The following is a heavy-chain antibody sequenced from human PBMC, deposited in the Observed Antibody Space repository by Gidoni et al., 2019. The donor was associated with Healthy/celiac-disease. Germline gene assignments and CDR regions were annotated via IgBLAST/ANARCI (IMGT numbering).Heavy chain of an antibody. CDR2: ISYDGSNK. J-gene: IGHJ3*02. D-gene: IGHD3-22*01. Sequence: QVQLVESGGGVVHPGRSLSLSCAASGFTFSSYAMHWVRQAPGKGLEWVAVISYDGSNKYYADSVKGRFTISRDNSKNTLYLQMNSLRAEDTAVYYCARSGYYDSSGYRGLSHDAFDIWGQGTMVTVSS. CDR3: ARSGYYDSSGYRGLSHDAFDI. CDR1: GFTFSSYA. V-gene: IGHV3-30-3*01.